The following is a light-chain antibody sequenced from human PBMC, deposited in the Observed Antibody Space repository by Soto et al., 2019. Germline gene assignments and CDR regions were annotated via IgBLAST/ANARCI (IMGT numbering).Light chain of an antibody. V-gene: IGKV1-5*03. Sequence: DIQMTQSPSTLSASVGDRVTITCRPSQSISGWLAWYQQKPGTAPKLLIYEASSLESGVPSTFSGSGYGTEFTLTINSLQPDDFATYYCQQYFTSPITFGQGTRLDIK. CDR3: QQYFTSPIT. CDR2: EAS. CDR1: QSISGW. J-gene: IGKJ5*01.